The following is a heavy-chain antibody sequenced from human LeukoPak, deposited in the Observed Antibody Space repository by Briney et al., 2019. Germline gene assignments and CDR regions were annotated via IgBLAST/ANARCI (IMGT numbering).Heavy chain of an antibody. CDR2: INHSGST. CDR3: ARGGPLRYFDWSPHYYGMDV. V-gene: IGHV4-34*01. D-gene: IGHD3-9*01. CDR1: GGSISSYY. J-gene: IGHJ6*02. Sequence: SETLSLTCTVSGGSISSYYWSWIRQPPGKGLEWIGEINHSGSTNYNPSLKSRVTISVDTSKNQFSLKLSSVTAADTAVYYCARGGPLRYFDWSPHYYGMDVWGQGTTVTVSS.